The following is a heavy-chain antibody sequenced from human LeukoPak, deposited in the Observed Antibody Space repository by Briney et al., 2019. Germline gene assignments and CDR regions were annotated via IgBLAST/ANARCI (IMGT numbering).Heavy chain of an antibody. V-gene: IGHV3-23*01. J-gene: IGHJ1*01. D-gene: IGHD1-26*01. CDR2: ISGSGGST. Sequence: GGSLRLSCAASGFTFSSYAMSWVRQAPGKGLEWVSAISGSGGSTYYADSVKGRFTISRDNSKNTLYLQMNSLRAEDTAVYCCAKDPPYRGSGTTGYFQHWGQGTLVTVSS. CDR3: AKDPPYRGSGTTGYFQH. CDR1: GFTFSSYA.